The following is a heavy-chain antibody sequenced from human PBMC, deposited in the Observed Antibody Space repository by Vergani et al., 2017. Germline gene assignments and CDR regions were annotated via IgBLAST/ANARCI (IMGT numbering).Heavy chain of an antibody. CDR1: GFTFSGSA. J-gene: IGHJ4*02. Sequence: EVQLVESGGGLVQPGGSLKLSCAASGFTFSGSAMHWVRQASGKGLEWVGRIRSKANSYATAYAASVKGMFTISRDDSKNTAYLQMNSLKTEDTAVYDCTRKAVAGTGGDYWGQGTLVTVSS. CDR2: IRSKANSYAT. CDR3: TRKAVAGTGGDY. D-gene: IGHD6-19*01. V-gene: IGHV3-73*01.